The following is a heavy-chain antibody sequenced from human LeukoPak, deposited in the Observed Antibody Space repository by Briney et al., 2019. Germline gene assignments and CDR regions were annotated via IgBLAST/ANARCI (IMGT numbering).Heavy chain of an antibody. D-gene: IGHD3-22*01. CDR3: ARDPATYYDSSGYYFQT. V-gene: IGHV1-2*02. CDR2: INPNSGGT. Sequence: ASVKVSCKASGYTFTGYYMHWVRQAPGQGLEWMGWINPNSGGTNYAQKFQGRVTMTRDTSISTAYMELSRLRSDDTAVYYCARDPATYYDSSGYYFQTWGQGTLVTVSS. CDR1: GYTFTGYY. J-gene: IGHJ1*01.